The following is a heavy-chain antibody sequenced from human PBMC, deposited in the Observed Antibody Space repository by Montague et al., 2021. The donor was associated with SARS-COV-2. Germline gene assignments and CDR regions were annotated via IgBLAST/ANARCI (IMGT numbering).Heavy chain of an antibody. D-gene: IGHD2-2*01. CDR3: ARERWDIVIVPPVAYGMDV. V-gene: IGHV4-34*01. Sequence: SETLSLTCAVSGGSFSGSYWTWIRQSPGKGLEWIGEINHRGSVNYSPSLKSRVTISVDTSRNQFSLKVTSVTAADTAVYYCARERWDIVIVPPVAYGMDVWGQGTTVTVSS. CDR1: GGSFSGSY. CDR2: INHRGSV. J-gene: IGHJ6*02.